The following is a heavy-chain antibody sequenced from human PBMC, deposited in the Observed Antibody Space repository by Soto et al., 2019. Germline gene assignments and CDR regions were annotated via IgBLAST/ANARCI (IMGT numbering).Heavy chain of an antibody. CDR1: GLSLSTSGVG. CDR3: AHIRYYDSRGYWPFDY. CDR2: IYWDDDK. Sequence: QITLKASGPTLGKPTQTLTLTCTFSGLSLSTSGVGVGWIRQPPGKALEWLAIIYWDDDKRYSPSLKSMLKITNDTSQSQVVLTMTNMDHVDTATDYCAHIRYYDSRGYWPFDYLGQGTLVNVSS. D-gene: IGHD3-22*01. V-gene: IGHV2-5*02. J-gene: IGHJ4*02.